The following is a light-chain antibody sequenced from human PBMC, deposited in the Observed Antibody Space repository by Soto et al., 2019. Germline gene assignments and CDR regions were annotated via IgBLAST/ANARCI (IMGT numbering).Light chain of an antibody. CDR1: SSDVGGYNY. V-gene: IGLV2-14*03. CDR2: DVS. J-gene: IGLJ1*01. Sequence: QSVLAQPASVSGSPGQSITISCTGTSSDVGGYNYVSWYQHHPGKAPKLVIYDVSNRPSGVSNRFSGSKSGNMASLTISGLQPEDEADYYCCSYTTSNTRQIVFGTGTKVTVL. CDR3: CSYTTSNTRQIV.